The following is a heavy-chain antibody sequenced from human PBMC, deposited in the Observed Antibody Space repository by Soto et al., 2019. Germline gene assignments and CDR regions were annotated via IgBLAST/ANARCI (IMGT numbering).Heavy chain of an antibody. J-gene: IGHJ6*02. CDR2: IYPGDSDT. Sequence: PGEPLKISCKGSGYSFTSYWIGWVRQMPGKGLEWMGIIYPGDSDTRYSPSFQGQVTISADKSISTAYLQWSSLKASDTAMYYCARHSSGWYGDYYYGMDVWGQGTTVTVSS. CDR1: GYSFTSYW. V-gene: IGHV5-51*01. D-gene: IGHD6-19*01. CDR3: ARHSSGWYGDYYYGMDV.